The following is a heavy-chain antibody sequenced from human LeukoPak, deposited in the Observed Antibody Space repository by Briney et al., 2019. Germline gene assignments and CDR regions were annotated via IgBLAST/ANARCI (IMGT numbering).Heavy chain of an antibody. CDR3: AELGITMIGGV. V-gene: IGHV3-74*01. D-gene: IGHD3-10*02. J-gene: IGHJ6*04. CDR1: GFTFSNYL. CDR2: INSDGSST. Sequence: PGGSLRLSCAASGFTFSNYLMHWVRQAPGKGLVWVSRINSDGSSTTYADSVKGRFTISRDNAKNTLYLQMNSLRAEDTAVYYCAELGITMIGGVWGKGTTVTISS.